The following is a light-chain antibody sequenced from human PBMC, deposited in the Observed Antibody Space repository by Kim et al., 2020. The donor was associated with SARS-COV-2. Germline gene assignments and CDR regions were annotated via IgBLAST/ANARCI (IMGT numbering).Light chain of an antibody. CDR2: GAS. J-gene: IGKJ3*01. CDR3: QQYNNWPPRIT. V-gene: IGKV3-15*01. CDR1: QSVSSN. Sequence: PGERATRPCRASQSVSSNLAWYQQKPGQAPRLLIYGASTRATGIPARFSGSGSGTEFTLTISSLQSEDFAVYYCQQYNNWPPRITFGPGTKVDIK.